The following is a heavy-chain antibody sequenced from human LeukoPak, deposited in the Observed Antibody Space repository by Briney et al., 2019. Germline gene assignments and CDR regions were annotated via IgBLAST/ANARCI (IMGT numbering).Heavy chain of an antibody. CDR3: ARDGVDYPNWFDP. J-gene: IGHJ5*02. CDR2: IIPIFGTA. Sequence: SVKVSCKASGGTFSSYAISWVRQAPGQGREWMGGIIPIFGTANYAQKFQGRVTITADESTSTAYMELSSLRSEDTAVYYCARDGVDYPNWFDPWGQGTLVTVSS. D-gene: IGHD3-16*01. CDR1: GGTFSSYA. V-gene: IGHV1-69*01.